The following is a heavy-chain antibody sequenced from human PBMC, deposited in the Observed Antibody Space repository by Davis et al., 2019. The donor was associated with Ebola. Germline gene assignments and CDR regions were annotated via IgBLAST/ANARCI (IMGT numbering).Heavy chain of an antibody. D-gene: IGHD3-22*01. V-gene: IGHV3-7*01. J-gene: IGHJ3*02. CDR3: ARGGYYDSSGYSHDAFDI. Sequence: GGSLRLSCAASGFTFSGYYMSWVRQAPGKGLEWVANIKQDGSEKYYVDSVKGRFTISRDNAKNSLYLQLNSLRPEDTAVYHCARGGYYDSSGYSHDAFDIWGQGTRVTVSS. CDR1: GFTFSGYY. CDR2: IKQDGSEK.